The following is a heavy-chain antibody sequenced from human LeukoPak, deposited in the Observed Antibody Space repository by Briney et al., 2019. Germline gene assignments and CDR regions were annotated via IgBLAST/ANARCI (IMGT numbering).Heavy chain of an antibody. D-gene: IGHD6-13*01. CDR3: ARHGPGHIAAAGNFDY. J-gene: IGHJ4*02. Sequence: SETLSLTCTVSGASISGYFWSWIRQPPGKGLECIGYIYYSGVTNYNPPLKSRVTISLDTSKNQFSLKVSSVTAADTAVYYCARHGPGHIAAAGNFDYWGQGTLVAVSS. CDR2: IYYSGVT. CDR1: GASISGYF. V-gene: IGHV4-59*08.